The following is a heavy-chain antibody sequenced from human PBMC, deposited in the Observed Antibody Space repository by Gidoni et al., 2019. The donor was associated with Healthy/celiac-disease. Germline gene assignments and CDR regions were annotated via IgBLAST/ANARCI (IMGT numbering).Heavy chain of an antibody. J-gene: IGHJ4*02. CDR2: IYYSGST. CDR3: ATSDSSGYYNNDY. V-gene: IGHV4-30-4*01. CDR1: GGSISSGDYY. D-gene: IGHD3-22*01. Sequence: QVQLQESGPGLVKPSQTLSLPCTVSGGSISSGDYYWSWIRQPPGKGLEWIGYIYYSGSTYYNPSLKSRVTISVDTSKNQFSLKLSSVTAADTAVYYCATSDSSGYYNNDYWGQGTLVTVSS.